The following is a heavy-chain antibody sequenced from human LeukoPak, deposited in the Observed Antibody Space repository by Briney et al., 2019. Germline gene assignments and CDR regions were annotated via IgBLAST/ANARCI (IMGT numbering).Heavy chain of an antibody. J-gene: IGHJ4*02. V-gene: IGHV1-69*13. CDR2: IITNLAST. D-gene: IGHD5-12*01. Sequence: SVKVSCKASGSAFSGYTITWVRQAPGQGLEWVGGIITNLASTNYAQKFRGRVTISADDSTSTAYMQLRSLTSEDTAFYYCALAFSGYDRWFPEPPDQWGQGTLVTVSS. CDR1: GSAFSGYT. CDR3: ALAFSGYDRWFPEPPDQ.